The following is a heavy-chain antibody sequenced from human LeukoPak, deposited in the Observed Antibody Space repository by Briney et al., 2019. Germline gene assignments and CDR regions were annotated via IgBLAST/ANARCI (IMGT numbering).Heavy chain of an antibody. CDR2: MSPHSGDT. CDR1: GYTFTDYN. V-gene: IGHV1-2*02. CDR3: VRDLYMASPSPDY. J-gene: IGHJ4*02. D-gene: IGHD4-11*01. Sequence: ASVNVSCKASGYTFTDYNMHWVRQAPGQGPEWMGWMSPHSGDTNYAQKFRGRVTMTRDTSITTVYMELTSLTSDDTAVYYCVRDLYMASPSPDYWGQGNLGTVSS.